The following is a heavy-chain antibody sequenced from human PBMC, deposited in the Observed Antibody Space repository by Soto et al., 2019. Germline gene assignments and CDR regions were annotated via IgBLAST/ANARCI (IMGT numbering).Heavy chain of an antibody. CDR3: ARSQGIQLWSYYYYGMDV. D-gene: IGHD5-18*01. CDR1: GYTFTSYD. V-gene: IGHV1-8*01. J-gene: IGHJ6*02. CDR2: MNPNSGNT. Sequence: QVQLVQSGAEVKKPGASVKVSCKASGYTFTSYDINWVRQATGQGLEWMGWMNPNSGNTGYAQKFQGRVTMTRNTSISTAYMELSSLRSEDTAVYYCARSQGIQLWSYYYYGMDVWGQGTTVTVSS.